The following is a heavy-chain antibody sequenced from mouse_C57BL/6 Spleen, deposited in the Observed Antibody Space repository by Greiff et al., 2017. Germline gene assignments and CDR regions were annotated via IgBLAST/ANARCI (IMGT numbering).Heavy chain of an antibody. D-gene: IGHD2-1*01. Sequence: VKLQQPGTELVKPGASVKLSCKASGYTFTSYWMHWVKQRPGQGLDWIGNINPSNGGTNYNEKFKSKATLTVDKSSSTAYMQLSSLTSEDSAVYYCARGSLLWSTEGFAYWGQGTLVTVSA. CDR2: INPSNGGT. J-gene: IGHJ3*01. CDR1: GYTFTSYW. CDR3: ARGSLLWSTEGFAY. V-gene: IGHV1-53*01.